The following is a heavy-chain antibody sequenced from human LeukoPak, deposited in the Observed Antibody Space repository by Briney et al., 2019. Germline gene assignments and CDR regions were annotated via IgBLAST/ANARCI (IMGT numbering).Heavy chain of an antibody. CDR3: ARAADSTGHAFDI. CDR1: GGSISSYY. J-gene: IGHJ3*02. Sequence: SETLSLTCTVSGGSISSYYWSWIRQSPGKGLEWIGYIYYTGSTDYNPSLKSRVTLSVDTSKNQFSLKLTSLTAADTAVYYCARAADSTGHAFDIWGQGTMVIVSS. CDR2: IYYTGST. D-gene: IGHD6-25*01. V-gene: IGHV4-59*12.